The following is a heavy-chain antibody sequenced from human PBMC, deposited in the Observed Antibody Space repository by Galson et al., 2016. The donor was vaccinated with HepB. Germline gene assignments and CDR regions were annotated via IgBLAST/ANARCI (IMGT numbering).Heavy chain of an antibody. D-gene: IGHD3-22*01. Sequence: SLRLSCAASGFTFSKYSMNWVRQAPGMRLEWVSSISLSRSYIYYADSVQGRFTISRDNAKNSLYLQMNSLRVEDTAVYYCVRDKEDSSGYFGYWGQGTLVTVGS. V-gene: IGHV3-21*04. CDR1: GFTFSKYS. CDR3: VRDKEDSSGYFGY. CDR2: ISLSRSYI. J-gene: IGHJ4*02.